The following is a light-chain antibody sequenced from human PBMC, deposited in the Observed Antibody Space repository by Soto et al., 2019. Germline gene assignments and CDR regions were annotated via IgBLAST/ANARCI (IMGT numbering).Light chain of an antibody. CDR3: HQHGDSPWT. Sequence: DFQMTQSPSTLSASVGDRVTITCRASQNIRSRLAWYRQTLGQAPRPLIYATSSRATGISDRFSGSGSGTEFTLTISRLEPEDFATYYCHQHGDSPWTFGQGTKVDIK. V-gene: IGKV1-5*01. CDR2: ATS. J-gene: IGKJ1*01. CDR1: QNIRSR.